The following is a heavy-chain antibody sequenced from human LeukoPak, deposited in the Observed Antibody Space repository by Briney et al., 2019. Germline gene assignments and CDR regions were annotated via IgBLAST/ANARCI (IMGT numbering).Heavy chain of an antibody. Sequence: ASVKVSCKASGYTFTSYYMHWVRQAPGQGLEWMGIINPSGGSTSYAQKFQGRVTMTRDMSTSTVYMELSSLRSEDTAVYYCARVALAAAGTDQPFDYWGQGTLVTVSS. CDR3: ARVALAAAGTDQPFDY. J-gene: IGHJ4*02. CDR1: GYTFTSYY. V-gene: IGHV1-46*01. CDR2: INPSGGST. D-gene: IGHD6-13*01.